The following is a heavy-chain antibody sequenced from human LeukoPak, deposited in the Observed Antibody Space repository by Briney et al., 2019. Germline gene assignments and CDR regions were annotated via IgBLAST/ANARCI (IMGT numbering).Heavy chain of an antibody. Sequence: GGSLRLSCAASGFTFSSYAMSWVRQAPGKGLEWVSAISGSGGSTYYADSVKGRFTISRDNSKNTLYLQMNSLRAEDTAVYYSANPGSGYLVDYRGQGTLVTVSS. V-gene: IGHV3-23*01. CDR3: ANPGSGYLVDY. J-gene: IGHJ4*02. CDR1: GFTFSSYA. CDR2: ISGSGGST. D-gene: IGHD3-3*01.